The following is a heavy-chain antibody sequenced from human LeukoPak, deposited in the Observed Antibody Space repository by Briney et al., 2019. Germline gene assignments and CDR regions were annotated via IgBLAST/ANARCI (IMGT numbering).Heavy chain of an antibody. CDR3: ARQTYYYDSSGLYYFDY. CDR1: GGSISGSSYY. V-gene: IGHV4-39*01. D-gene: IGHD3-22*01. Sequence: PSETLSLTCTVSGGSISGSSYYWGWIRQPPGKGLEWIGSIYYSGSTYYNPSLKSRVTISVDTSKNQFSLKLSSVTAADTAVYYCARQTYYYDSSGLYYFDYWGQGTLVTVSS. J-gene: IGHJ4*02. CDR2: IYYSGST.